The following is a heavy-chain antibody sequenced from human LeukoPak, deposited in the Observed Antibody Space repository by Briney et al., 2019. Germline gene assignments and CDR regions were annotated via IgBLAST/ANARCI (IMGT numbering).Heavy chain of an antibody. D-gene: IGHD3-3*01. Sequence: TLSLTCTVSGGSISSGDHYWSWIRQPPGKGLEWIGYIYYSGSTYYNPSLKSRVAISVDTSKNQFSLKLSSVTAADTAVYYCARVKGSGYALFDYWGQGTLVTVSS. V-gene: IGHV4-30-4*01. CDR3: ARVKGSGYALFDY. CDR2: IYYSGST. J-gene: IGHJ4*02. CDR1: GGSISSGDHY.